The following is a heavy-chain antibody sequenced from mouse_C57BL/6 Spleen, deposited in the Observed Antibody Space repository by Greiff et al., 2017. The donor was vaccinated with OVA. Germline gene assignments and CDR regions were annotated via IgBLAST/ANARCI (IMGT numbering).Heavy chain of an antibody. Sequence: VQLQQSGAELVKPGASVKLSCKASGYTFTSYWMHWVKQRPGQGLEWIGMIHPNSGSTNYNEKFKSKATLTVDKSSSTAYMQLSSLTSEDSAVYYCARSGYYLYYFDYWGQGTTLTVSS. V-gene: IGHV1-64*01. CDR2: IHPNSGST. CDR1: GYTFTSYW. J-gene: IGHJ2*01. CDR3: ARSGYYLYYFDY. D-gene: IGHD2-3*01.